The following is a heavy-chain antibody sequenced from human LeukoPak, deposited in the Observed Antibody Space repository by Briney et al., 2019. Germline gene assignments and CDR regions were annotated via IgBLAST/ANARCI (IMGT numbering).Heavy chain of an antibody. Sequence: GESLKISCKGSGYSFTSYWIGWVRQMPGKGLEWMGIIYPGDSDTRYSPSFQGQVTISGDKSISTAYLQWSSLKASDTAMYYCARLVGRLLWFGEYFDYWGQGTLATVSS. CDR1: GYSFTSYW. CDR2: IYPGDSDT. CDR3: ARLVGRLLWFGEYFDY. J-gene: IGHJ4*02. V-gene: IGHV5-51*01. D-gene: IGHD3-10*01.